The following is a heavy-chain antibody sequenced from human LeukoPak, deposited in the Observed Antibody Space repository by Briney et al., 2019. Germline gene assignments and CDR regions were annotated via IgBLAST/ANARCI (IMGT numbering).Heavy chain of an antibody. V-gene: IGHV3-23*01. D-gene: IGHD1-7*01. J-gene: IGHJ4*02. Sequence: GGSLRLSCSASGFTFSTYWMSWVRQAPGKGLEWVSAISGSGGSTYYADSVKGRFTISRDNAKSSLYLQMSSLRAEDTAVYYCARTGTTIDYWGQGTLVTVSS. CDR3: ARTGTTIDY. CDR1: GFTFSTYW. CDR2: ISGSGGST.